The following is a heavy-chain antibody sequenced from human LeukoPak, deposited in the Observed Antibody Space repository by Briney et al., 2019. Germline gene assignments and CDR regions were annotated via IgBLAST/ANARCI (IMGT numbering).Heavy chain of an antibody. D-gene: IGHD2-2*01. CDR1: GFTFSSYR. V-gene: IGHV3-7*03. CDR3: ARAGCSSTSCYYYYGMDV. CDR2: IKQDGSEK. Sequence: GGSLRLSCAASGFTFSSYRMSWVRQAPGKGLEWVANIKQDGSEKYYVDSVKGRFTISRDNAKNSLYLQMNSLRAEDTAVYYCARAGCSSTSCYYYYGMDVWGQGTTVTVSS. J-gene: IGHJ6*02.